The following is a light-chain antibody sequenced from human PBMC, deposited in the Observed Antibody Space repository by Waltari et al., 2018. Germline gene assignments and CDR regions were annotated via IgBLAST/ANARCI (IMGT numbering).Light chain of an antibody. CDR3: YSYAGSGTWV. CDR2: EGN. Sequence: QSALTQPASVSGSPGHSITISCTGTSSDVGTYNFSSWYQQNPGKAPKLMIYEGNKRPSGVSNRFSGSKAGNTASLTISGLQAEDEADYYCYSYAGSGTWVFGGGTKLTVL. J-gene: IGLJ3*02. CDR1: SSDVGTYNF. V-gene: IGLV2-23*01.